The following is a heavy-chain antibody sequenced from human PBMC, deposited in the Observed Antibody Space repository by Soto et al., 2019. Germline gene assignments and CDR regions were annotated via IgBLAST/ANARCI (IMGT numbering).Heavy chain of an antibody. Sequence: GGSLRLSCAASGFTFDDYAMHWVRQAPGKGLEWVSGISWNSGSIGYADSVKGRFTISRDNAKNSLYLQMNSLRAEDMALYYCATTARLPGWGQGTLVTVSS. CDR1: GFTFDDYA. D-gene: IGHD6-6*01. J-gene: IGHJ4*02. CDR2: ISWNSGSI. CDR3: ATTARLPG. V-gene: IGHV3-9*03.